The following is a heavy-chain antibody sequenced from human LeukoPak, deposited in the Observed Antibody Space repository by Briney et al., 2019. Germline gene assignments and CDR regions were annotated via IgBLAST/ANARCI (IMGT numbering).Heavy chain of an antibody. CDR2: IYSSGST. Sequence: SETLSLTCTVSGGSIRSYYWSWIRQPAGKGLEWIGRIYSSGSTNYNPSLKSRVTMSVDTSKNQFSLKLSSVTAADTAVYYCAKSNGYGLVDIWGQGTMVTVSS. CDR3: AKSNGYGLVDI. V-gene: IGHV4-4*07. CDR1: GGSIRSYY. J-gene: IGHJ3*02. D-gene: IGHD3-10*01.